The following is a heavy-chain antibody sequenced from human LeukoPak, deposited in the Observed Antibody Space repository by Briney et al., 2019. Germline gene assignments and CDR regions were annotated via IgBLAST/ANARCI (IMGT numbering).Heavy chain of an antibody. CDR1: GYSFTTYW. D-gene: IGHD1-26*01. V-gene: IGHV5-10-1*01. Sequence: GESLKISCRGSGYSFTTYWITWVRQTPGKGLEWVGRIDPGDSYINYSPSFQGHVTISVDKSIRTAYPQWSSLATSDTAMYYCARHSVEHSAFGALDPWGQGTQVIVSS. J-gene: IGHJ5*02. CDR3: ARHSVEHSAFGALDP. CDR2: IDPGDSYI.